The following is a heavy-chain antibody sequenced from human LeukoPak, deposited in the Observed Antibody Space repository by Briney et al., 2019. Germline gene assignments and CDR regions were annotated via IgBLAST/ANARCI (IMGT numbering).Heavy chain of an antibody. CDR2: INHSGST. J-gene: IGHJ5*02. CDR3: ARQHRVEATFGFDP. D-gene: IGHD1-26*01. CDR1: GGSFSGYY. V-gene: IGHV4-34*01. Sequence: NPSETLSLTCAVYGGSFSGYYWSWIRQPPGKGLEWIGEINHSGSTNYNPSLKSRVTISVDTSKNQFSLKLSSVTAADTAVYYCARQHRVEATFGFDPWGQGTLVTVSS.